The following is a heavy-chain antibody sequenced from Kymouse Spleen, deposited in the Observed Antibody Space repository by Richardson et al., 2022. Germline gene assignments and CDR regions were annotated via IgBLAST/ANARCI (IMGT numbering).Heavy chain of an antibody. J-gene: IGHJ4*02. CDR2: IRSKANSYAT. Sequence: EVQLVESGGGLVQPGGSLKLSCAASGFTFSGSAMHWVRQASGKGLEWVGRIRSKANSYATAYAASVKGRFTISRDDSKNTAYLQMNSLKTEDTAVYYCTRLYYDILTGPFDYWGQGTLVTVSS. V-gene: IGHV3-73*02. D-gene: IGHD3-9*01. CDR3: TRLYYDILTGPFDY. CDR1: GFTFSGSA.